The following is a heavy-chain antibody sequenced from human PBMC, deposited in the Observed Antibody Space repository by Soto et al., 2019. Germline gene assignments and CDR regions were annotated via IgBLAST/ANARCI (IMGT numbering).Heavy chain of an antibody. J-gene: IGHJ6*02. D-gene: IGHD5-12*01. CDR2: INHSGST. CDR1: GGSFSGYY. V-gene: IGHV4-34*01. Sequence: QVQLQQWGAGLLKPSETLSLTCAVYGGSFSGYYWSWIRQPPGKGLEWIGEINHSGSTNYNPSLKRRVTISVDTSKNQFSLKLNSVTAADTAVYYCASTARDIVATTPPDGMDVWGQGTTVTVSS. CDR3: ASTARDIVATTPPDGMDV.